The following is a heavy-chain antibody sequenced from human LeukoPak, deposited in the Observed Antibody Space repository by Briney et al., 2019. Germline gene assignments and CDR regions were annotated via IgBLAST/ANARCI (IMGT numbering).Heavy chain of an antibody. Sequence: ASVKVSCKASGYSFTSYYMHWVRQAPGQGLEWMVFINPSGSSAAYAQKFQGRLTMTRDMFTSTDYMEMTSLTSDDTAVYYCARVYDYVWGSYRYGGGYFDYWGQGTLVTVSS. CDR3: ARVYDYVWGSYRYGGGYFDY. CDR2: INPSGSSA. CDR1: GYSFTSYY. V-gene: IGHV1-46*01. J-gene: IGHJ4*02. D-gene: IGHD3-16*02.